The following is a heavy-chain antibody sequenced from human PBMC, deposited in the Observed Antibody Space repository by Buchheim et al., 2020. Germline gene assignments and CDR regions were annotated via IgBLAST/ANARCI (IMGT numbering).Heavy chain of an antibody. Sequence: EVQLVESGGGLVQPGGSLKLSCAVSGFTFSGSAMHWVRQASGKGLEWVGRIRSKANSYATAYAASVKGRFTISRDDSKNTAYLQMNSLKTGDTAVYYCTVYDSSSGYWGQGTL. D-gene: IGHD3-22*01. V-gene: IGHV3-73*01. J-gene: IGHJ4*02. CDR1: GFTFSGSA. CDR2: IRSKANSYAT. CDR3: TVYDSSSGY.